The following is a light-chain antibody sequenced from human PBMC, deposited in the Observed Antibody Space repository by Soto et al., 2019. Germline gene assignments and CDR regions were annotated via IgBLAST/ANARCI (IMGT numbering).Light chain of an antibody. CDR2: LAS. CDR1: QSLLYSNGNNY. CDR3: MQTLQTPYT. Sequence: DIVMTQSPLSLPVTPGEPASISCRSSQSLLYSNGNNYLDWYVQKTGQSQQLLIYLASSRASGDPDRFSVSRSGKDFTLKISRVEDEDVGVSYCMQTLQTPYTFGKGTKLEIK. J-gene: IGKJ2*01. V-gene: IGKV2-28*01.